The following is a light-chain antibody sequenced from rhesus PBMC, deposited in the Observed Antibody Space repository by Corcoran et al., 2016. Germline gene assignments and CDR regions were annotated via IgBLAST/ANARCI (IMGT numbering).Light chain of an antibody. J-gene: IGKJ4*01. V-gene: IGKV1-66*01. Sequence: DIQMTQSPSSLSASVGDRVTITCRASQGISNYLSWYQQKPGKAPKPLIYYASRLETGVPSRFSGRRSGTDYTLTISSLQPEDIATYYCQQYNNSPLTFGGGTNVEIK. CDR1: QGISNY. CDR2: YAS. CDR3: QQYNNSPLT.